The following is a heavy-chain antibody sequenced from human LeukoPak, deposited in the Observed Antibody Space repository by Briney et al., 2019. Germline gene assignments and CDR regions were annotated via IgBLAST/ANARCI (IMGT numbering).Heavy chain of an antibody. CDR3: AAGGVGRVAFEY. J-gene: IGHJ4*02. V-gene: IGHV3-23*01. D-gene: IGHD4-23*01. Sequence: GGSLRLSCAASGFMFSHSAMTWVRQTPGKGLEWVSGISESGGATYYAGSAKGRFTISRDNSKNTLYLQMNSLRSDDTAVYYFAAGGVGRVAFEYWGQGALVTVSS. CDR1: GFMFSHSA. CDR2: ISESGGAT.